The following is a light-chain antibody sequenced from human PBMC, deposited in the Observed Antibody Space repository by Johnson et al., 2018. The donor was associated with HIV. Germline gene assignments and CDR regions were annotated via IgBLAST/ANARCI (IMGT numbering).Light chain of an antibody. J-gene: IGLJ1*01. CDR1: SSNIGNNY. Sequence: QSVLTQPPSVSAAPGQKVTISCSGSSSNIGNNYISWYQQLPGTAPKLLIYDNNKRPSGIPDRFSGSKSGTSATLGITGLQTGDEAEYYCVTWDSCLSAAYVFGTGTKVTVL. CDR3: VTWDSCLSAAYV. CDR2: DNN. V-gene: IGLV1-51*01.